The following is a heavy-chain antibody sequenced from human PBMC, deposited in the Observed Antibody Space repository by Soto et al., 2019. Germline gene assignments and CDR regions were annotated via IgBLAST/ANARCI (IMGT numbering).Heavy chain of an antibody. CDR1: GGTFSSYT. CDR3: ARDPIAVVPAANTLNPYCMDV. CDR2: IIPILGIA. J-gene: IGHJ6*02. Sequence: QVQLVQSGAEVKKPGSSVKVSCKASGGTFSSYTISWVRQAPGQGLEWMGRIIPILGIANYAQKFQGRVTITADKSTSTAYMELGRLRSEDTAVYYSARDPIAVVPAANTLNPYCMDVWGQGTTVTVSS. V-gene: IGHV1-69*08. D-gene: IGHD2-2*01.